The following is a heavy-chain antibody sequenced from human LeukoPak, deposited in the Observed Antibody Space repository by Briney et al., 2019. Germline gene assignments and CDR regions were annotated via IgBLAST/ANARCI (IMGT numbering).Heavy chain of an antibody. CDR2: MNPNSGNT. D-gene: IGHD6-13*01. J-gene: IGHJ4*02. V-gene: IGHV1-8*01. CDR1: GYSFTSYD. CDR3: ARXVAAGGTCMGY. Sequence: GASVKVSCKASGYSFTSYDINWVRQATGQGLEWMGWMNPNSGNTGSAQKFQGRVTMTRNTSISTAYMELSNLRSEDTAVYYCARXVAAGGTCMGYWGQGTLVTVSS.